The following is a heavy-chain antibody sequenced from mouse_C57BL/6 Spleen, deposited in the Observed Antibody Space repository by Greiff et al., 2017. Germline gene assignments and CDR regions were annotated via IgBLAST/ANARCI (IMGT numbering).Heavy chain of an antibody. Sequence: QVQLKESGAELVRPGASVTLSCKASGYTFTDYEMHWVKQTPVHGLEWIGAIDPETGGTAYNQKFKGKAILTADKSSSTAYMGLRSLTSEDSAVYYWTRGGLRSLAWFAYWGQGTLVTVSA. D-gene: IGHD2-2*01. CDR2: IDPETGGT. V-gene: IGHV1-15*01. CDR1: GYTFTDYE. CDR3: TRGGLRSLAWFAY. J-gene: IGHJ3*01.